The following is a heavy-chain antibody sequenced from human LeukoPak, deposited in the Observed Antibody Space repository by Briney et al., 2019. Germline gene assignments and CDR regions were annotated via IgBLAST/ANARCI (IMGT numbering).Heavy chain of an antibody. V-gene: IGHV1-46*01. CDR3: ARGAIAAAGTGWFDP. CDR2: INPSGGST. CDR1: GYTFTSYY. Sequence: GASVKVSCKASGYTFTSYYMHWVRQAPGQGLEWMGIINPSGGSTSYAQKFQGRVTMTRDTSTSTVYMELSSLRSEDTAVYYCARGAIAAAGTGWFDPWGQGTLVTVSS. D-gene: IGHD6-13*01. J-gene: IGHJ5*02.